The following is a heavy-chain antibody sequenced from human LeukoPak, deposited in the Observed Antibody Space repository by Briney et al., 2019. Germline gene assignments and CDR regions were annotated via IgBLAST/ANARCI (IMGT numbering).Heavy chain of an antibody. J-gene: IGHJ4*02. CDR3: ARGRSYGYSFDY. V-gene: IGHV4-34*01. CDR2: INHSGST. Sequence: SETLSLTCAVYGGSFSGYYWSWIRQPPGKGLEWIGEINHSGSTNYIPSLKSRVTISVDTSKNQFSLKLSSVTAADTAVYYCARGRSYGYSFDYWGQGTLVTVSS. D-gene: IGHD5-18*01. CDR1: GGSFSGYY.